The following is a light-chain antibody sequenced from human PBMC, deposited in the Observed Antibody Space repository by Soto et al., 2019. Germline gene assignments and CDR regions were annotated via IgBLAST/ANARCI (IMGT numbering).Light chain of an antibody. V-gene: IGKV3-15*01. Sequence: EIVMTQSPATLSVSPGERATLSCRASQSVGSKLIWYQHRPGQAPRLLSYGASARATGIPARFSGSGSGTEFTLTISSLQSEDSAIYYCQERSKWPRYTFGQGTKLEIK. CDR2: GAS. CDR3: QERSKWPRYT. J-gene: IGKJ2*01. CDR1: QSVGSK.